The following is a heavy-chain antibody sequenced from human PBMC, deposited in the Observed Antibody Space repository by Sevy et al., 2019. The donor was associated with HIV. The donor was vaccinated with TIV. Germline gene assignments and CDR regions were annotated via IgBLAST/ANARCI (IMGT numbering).Heavy chain of an antibody. CDR1: GFTFNTHA. V-gene: IGHV3-23*01. CDR3: AKALNPALESMIEVVLRTLKGFDV. D-gene: IGHD3-22*01. Sequence: GESLKISCAASGFTFNTHAMTWVRQAPGKGLEWVSVISGPGLSTYYADSVKGRLTISRDNSKNTLYLQMNSRRADDTATYYCAKALNPALESMIEVVLRTLKGFDVWGQGTMVTVSS. J-gene: IGHJ3*01. CDR2: ISGPGLST.